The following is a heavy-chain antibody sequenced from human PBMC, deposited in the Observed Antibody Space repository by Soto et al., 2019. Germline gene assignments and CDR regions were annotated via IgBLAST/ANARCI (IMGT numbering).Heavy chain of an antibody. J-gene: IGHJ6*02. CDR1: GFTFSSYS. V-gene: IGHV3-21*01. D-gene: IGHD2-2*01. CDR3: ARDLPIVVVPAAITGMDV. CDR2: ISSSSSYI. Sequence: EVQLVESGGGLVKPGGSLRLSCAASGFTFSSYSMNWVRQAPGKGLEWVSSISSSSSYIYYADSVKGRFTISRDNAKNSLYLQMNSLRAEDTAVYYCARDLPIVVVPAAITGMDVWGQGTTVTVSS.